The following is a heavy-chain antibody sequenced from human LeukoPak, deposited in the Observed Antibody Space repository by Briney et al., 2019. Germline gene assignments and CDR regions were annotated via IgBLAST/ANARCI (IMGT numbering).Heavy chain of an antibody. Sequence: GGSLSLSCAASGFTLSSYWMHWVRQAPGKGLVWVSRINSDGSSTSYADSVKGRFTISRDNAKNTLYLQMNSLRAEDTAVYYCARDLAVVVPAAIAPPAYWGQGTLATVSS. CDR3: ARDLAVVVPAAIAPPAY. CDR1: GFTLSSYW. J-gene: IGHJ4*02. CDR2: INSDGSST. V-gene: IGHV3-74*01. D-gene: IGHD2-2*01.